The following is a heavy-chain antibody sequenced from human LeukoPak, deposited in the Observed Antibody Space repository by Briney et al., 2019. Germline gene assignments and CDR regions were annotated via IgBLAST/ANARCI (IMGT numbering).Heavy chain of an antibody. V-gene: IGHV4-34*01. CDR1: GGSFSGYY. CDR3: ARGRDIVVVVAAKVLDY. D-gene: IGHD2-15*01. Sequence: SETLSLTCAVYGGSFSGYYWSWIRQPPGKGLEWIGEINHSGSTNYNPSLKSRVTISVDTSKNQFSLKLSSVTAADTAVYYCARGRDIVVVVAAKVLDYWGQGTLVTVSP. J-gene: IGHJ4*02. CDR2: INHSGST.